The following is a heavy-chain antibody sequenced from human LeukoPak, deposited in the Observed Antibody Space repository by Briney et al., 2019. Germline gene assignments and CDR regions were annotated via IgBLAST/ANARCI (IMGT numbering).Heavy chain of an antibody. CDR1: GFTFDDYA. Sequence: GRSLRPSCAASGFTFDDYAMHWVRQAPGKGLEWVSGISWNSGSIGYADSVKGRFTISRDNAKNSLYLQMNSLRAEDTALYYCAKGVEWELLPSSFDYWGQGTLVTVSS. V-gene: IGHV3-9*01. CDR2: ISWNSGSI. J-gene: IGHJ4*02. CDR3: AKGVEWELLPSSFDY. D-gene: IGHD1-26*01.